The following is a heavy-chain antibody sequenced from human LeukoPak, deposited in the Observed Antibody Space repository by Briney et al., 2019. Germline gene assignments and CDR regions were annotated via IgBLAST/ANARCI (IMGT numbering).Heavy chain of an antibody. D-gene: IGHD6-13*01. J-gene: IGHJ4*02. V-gene: IGHV3-64*01. CDR2: IKSNGDTT. CDR1: GFTFSNYA. Sequence: GGSLRLSCAASGFTFSNYAIHWVRQAPGKGLESVSAIKSNGDTTYYANSVKGRFTISRDNSKNTVYLQMGSLRAEDMAVYYCARVRIAAAAPYFDYWGQGTLVTVAS. CDR3: ARVRIAAAAPYFDY.